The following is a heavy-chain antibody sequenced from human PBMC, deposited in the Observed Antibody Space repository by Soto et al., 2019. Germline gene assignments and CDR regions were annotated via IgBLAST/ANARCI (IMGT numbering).Heavy chain of an antibody. J-gene: IGHJ6*02. Sequence: GGSLRLSCVASGFTFSDYGIHWVRQAPGKGLEWAAVISYAGNDKYYAASVKGRFTISRDNSKNTLYLQMNSLRPEDTAMYYCAKDHWAGYRGYGIHNDMDVWRQGTTVTVSS. D-gene: IGHD5-12*01. CDR3: AKDHWAGYRGYGIHNDMDV. CDR2: ISYAGNDK. CDR1: GFTFSDYG. V-gene: IGHV3-30*18.